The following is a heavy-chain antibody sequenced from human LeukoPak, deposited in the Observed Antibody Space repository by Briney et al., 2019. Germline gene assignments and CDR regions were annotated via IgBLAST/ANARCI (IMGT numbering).Heavy chain of an antibody. D-gene: IGHD7-27*01. V-gene: IGHV3-20*04. Sequence: PGGSLRLSCAASGFTFDDYGMSWVRQAPGKGLEWVSGINWKGASAGYADSVKGRFTISRDNAKNSLYLQMNTLRVEDSAFYYCARGRSSTGGIHDASDIWGQGTLVTVSS. CDR2: INWKGASA. J-gene: IGHJ3*02. CDR3: ARGRSSTGGIHDASDI. CDR1: GFTFDDYG.